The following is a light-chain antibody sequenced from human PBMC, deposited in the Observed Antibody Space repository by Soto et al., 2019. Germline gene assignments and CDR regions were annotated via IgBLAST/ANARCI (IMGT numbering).Light chain of an antibody. CDR1: QSVRSNF. Sequence: EIIMTQSPATLSLSPGERATLSRRASQSVRSNFLAWYQQKPGQAPRLLIYGASNRATGIPDRFSGSGSGTDFTLTITRLEPEDFAMYYCQRYDSLRTFGQGTKVDIK. J-gene: IGKJ1*01. V-gene: IGKV3-20*01. CDR3: QRYDSLRT. CDR2: GAS.